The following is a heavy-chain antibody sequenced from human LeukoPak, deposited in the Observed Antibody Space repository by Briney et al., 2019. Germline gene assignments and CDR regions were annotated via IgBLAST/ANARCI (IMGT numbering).Heavy chain of an antibody. CDR2: INPSGGST. J-gene: IGHJ4*02. Sequence: ASVKVSCKASGYTFTSYYMHWVRQAPGQGLEWMGIINPSGGSTSYAQKFQGRVTMTRDTSTSTVYMKLSSLRSEDTAVYYCARGPFPGGSGSSVLVYWGQGTLVTVSS. CDR3: ARGPFPGGSGSSVLVY. V-gene: IGHV1-46*01. CDR1: GYTFTSYY. D-gene: IGHD1-26*01.